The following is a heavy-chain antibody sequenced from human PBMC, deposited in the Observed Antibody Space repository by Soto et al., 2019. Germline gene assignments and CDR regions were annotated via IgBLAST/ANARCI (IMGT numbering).Heavy chain of an antibody. CDR2: ISYSGTT. J-gene: IGHJ3*01. Sequence: QVQLQESGPGLVKPSQTLSLTCTVSGGSISSRGYYWDWIRQHPGEGLEWIGYISYSGTTNYNPSRKSRATISGDTSNNHLSLKLSSVTAADTAVYFCARDHGPRGAFDFWGQGTMVTVSS. CDR3: ARDHGPRGAFDF. CDR1: GGSISSRGYY. V-gene: IGHV4-31*03. D-gene: IGHD3-10*01.